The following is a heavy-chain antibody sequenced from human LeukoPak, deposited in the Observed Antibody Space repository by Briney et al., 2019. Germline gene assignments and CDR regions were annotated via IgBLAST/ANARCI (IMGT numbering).Heavy chain of an antibody. CDR2: MNPNSGNT. V-gene: IGHV1-8*01. CDR1: GYTFTSYD. CDR3: ARGYDYSNYEWNDY. J-gene: IGHJ4*02. D-gene: IGHD4-11*01. Sequence: ASVKVSCKASGYTFTSYDINWVRQTTGQGPEWMGWMNPNSGNTGYAQKFQGRVTMTRNTSISTAYMELSSLRSEDTAVYYCARGYDYSNYEWNDYWGQGTLVTVSS.